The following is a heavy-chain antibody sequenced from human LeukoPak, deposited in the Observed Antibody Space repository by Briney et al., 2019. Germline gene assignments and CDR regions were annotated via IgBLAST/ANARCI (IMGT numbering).Heavy chain of an antibody. V-gene: IGHV1-2*02. J-gene: IGHJ4*02. Sequence: ASVKLSCTASGSTFTGYYIHWVRQAPGQGLERMGLINPNSGGTNYAQKFQGRGTITRYTSISTAYMELSRLRSDDTAVYYCARDRIAVAGTDLDYWGQGTLVTVSS. CDR1: GSTFTGYY. CDR2: INPNSGGT. D-gene: IGHD6-19*01. CDR3: ARDRIAVAGTDLDY.